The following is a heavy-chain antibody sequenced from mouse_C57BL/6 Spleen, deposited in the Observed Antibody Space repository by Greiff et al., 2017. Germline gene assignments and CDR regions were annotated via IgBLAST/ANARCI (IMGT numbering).Heavy chain of an antibody. J-gene: IGHJ2*01. CDR2: ISDGGSYT. CDR1: GFTFSSYA. Sequence: EVQLVESGGGLVKPGGSLKLSCAASGFTFSSYAMSWVRQTPEKRLEWVATISDGGSYTYYPDNVKGRFTISRDNAKNNLYLQMSHLKSEDTAMYYCARGTTVVATYYFDYWGQGTTLTVSS. CDR3: ARGTTVVATYYFDY. V-gene: IGHV5-4*01. D-gene: IGHD1-1*01.